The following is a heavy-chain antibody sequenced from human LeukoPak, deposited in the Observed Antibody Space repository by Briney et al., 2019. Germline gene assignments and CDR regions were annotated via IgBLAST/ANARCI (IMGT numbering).Heavy chain of an antibody. J-gene: IGHJ4*02. Sequence: GGSLRLSCAASGFNLSTYWMSWVRQAPGKGLEWVAVTYGGGDIHYADSVKGRFAISRDNSKNTLYLQMNSLRAEDTAVYYCARDAVGATTDYWGQGTLVTVSS. CDR1: GFNLSTYW. CDR2: TYGGGDI. D-gene: IGHD1-26*01. V-gene: IGHV3-53*01. CDR3: ARDAVGATTDY.